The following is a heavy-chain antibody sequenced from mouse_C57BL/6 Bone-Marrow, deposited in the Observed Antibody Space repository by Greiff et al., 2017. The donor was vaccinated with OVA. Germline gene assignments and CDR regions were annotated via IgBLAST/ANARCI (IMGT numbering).Heavy chain of an antibody. V-gene: IGHV3-6*01. CDR3: GRENWDLAWFAY. J-gene: IGHJ3*01. D-gene: IGHD4-1*01. Sequence: EVQLKESGPGLVKPSQSLSLTCSVTGYSITSGYYWNWIRQSPGNKLEWMGYISYDGSNNYNPSLKNRISITRDTSKNQFVLKLNSMTTEDTATYYGGRENWDLAWFAYGGQGTLVTVSA. CDR2: ISYDGSN. CDR1: GYSITSGYY.